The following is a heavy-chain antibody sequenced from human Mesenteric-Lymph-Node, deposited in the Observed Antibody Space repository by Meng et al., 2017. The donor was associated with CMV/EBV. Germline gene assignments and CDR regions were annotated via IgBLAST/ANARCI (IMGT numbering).Heavy chain of an antibody. Sequence: SQTLSLTCAVYGGSFSGYYWSWIRQPPGKGLEWIGEINHSGSTNYNPSPKSRVTISVDTSKNQFSLKLSSVTAADTAVYYCARGILRYDFWSGYGTHYGMDVWGQGTTVTVSS. D-gene: IGHD3-3*01. J-gene: IGHJ6*02. V-gene: IGHV4-34*01. CDR1: GGSFSGYY. CDR3: ARGILRYDFWSGYGTHYGMDV. CDR2: INHSGST.